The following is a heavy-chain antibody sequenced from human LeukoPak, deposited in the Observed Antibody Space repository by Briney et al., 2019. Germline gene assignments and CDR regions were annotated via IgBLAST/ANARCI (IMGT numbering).Heavy chain of an antibody. CDR2: IYSSGTT. J-gene: IGHJ2*01. CDR3: ARVVNWGLRYFDL. Sequence: SETLSLTCTVPGASISSSYWSWIRQPLGMGLAWIGYIYSSGTTNYSPSLKSRVTISVDTSKNQFSLKLTSVTAADTAVYYCARVVNWGLRYFDLWGRGTLVTVSS. CDR1: GASISSSY. D-gene: IGHD7-27*01. V-gene: IGHV4-59*01.